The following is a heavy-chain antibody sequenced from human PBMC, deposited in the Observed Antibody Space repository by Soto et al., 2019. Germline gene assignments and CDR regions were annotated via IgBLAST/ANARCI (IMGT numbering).Heavy chain of an antibody. D-gene: IGHD4-4*01. CDR2: ISYDGSNK. J-gene: IGHJ6*02. CDR1: GFTFSSYA. V-gene: IGHV3-30-3*01. CDR3: ARANDYKSYYYYGMDV. Sequence: GGSLSLSCAASGFTFSSYAMHWVRQAPGKGLEWVAVISYDGSNKYYADSVKGRFTISRDNSKNTLYLQMNSLRAEDTAVYYCARANDYKSYYYYGMDVWGQGTTVTVSS.